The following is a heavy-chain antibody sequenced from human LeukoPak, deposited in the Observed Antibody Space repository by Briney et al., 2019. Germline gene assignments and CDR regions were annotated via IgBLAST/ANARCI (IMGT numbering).Heavy chain of an antibody. J-gene: IGHJ4*02. CDR3: ARACIAAAADPFDY. CDR1: GYTFTSYD. Sequence: ASVKVSCKASGYTFTSYDINWVRQAPGQGLEWMGWINPNSGGTNYAQKFQGWVTMTRDTSISTAYMELSRLRSDDTAVYYCARACIAAAADPFDYWGQGTLVTVSS. V-gene: IGHV1-2*04. CDR2: INPNSGGT. D-gene: IGHD6-13*01.